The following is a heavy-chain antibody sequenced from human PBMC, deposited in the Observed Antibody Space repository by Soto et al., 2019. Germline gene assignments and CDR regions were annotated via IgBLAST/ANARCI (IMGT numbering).Heavy chain of an antibody. CDR2: INSDGSST. CDR3: PRPGTYISSSETNYYYYGMDV. V-gene: IGHV3-74*01. J-gene: IGHJ6*02. CDR1: GFTFSSYW. D-gene: IGHD6-6*01. Sequence: PGGSLRLSCAASGFTFSSYWMHWVRQAPGKGLVWVSRINSDGSSTSYADSVKGRSTISRDNAKNTLYLQMNSLRAEATAVYYCPRPGTYISSSETNYYYYGMDVCGQGTTVTVS.